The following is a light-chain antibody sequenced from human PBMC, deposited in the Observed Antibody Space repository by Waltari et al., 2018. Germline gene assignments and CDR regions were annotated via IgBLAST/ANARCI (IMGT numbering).Light chain of an antibody. J-gene: IGKJ1*01. V-gene: IGKV3-20*01. CDR1: QSVSSSY. Sequence: EIVLTQSPGTLPLSPGERATLSCRASQSVSSSYLAWYQQKPGQAPRLLIYGASSRATGSPDRFRGSGSGTDFTLTISRLEPEDFAVYYCQQYGSSRTFGQGTKVEIK. CDR3: QQYGSSRT. CDR2: GAS.